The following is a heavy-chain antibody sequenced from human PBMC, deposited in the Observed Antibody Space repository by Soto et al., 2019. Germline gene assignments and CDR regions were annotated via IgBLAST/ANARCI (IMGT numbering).Heavy chain of an antibody. J-gene: IGHJ4*02. CDR3: ARGVAVAGTCDY. CDR2: IYYSGST. Sequence: SETLSLTCTVSGVSISSYYWSWIRQPPGKGLEWIGYIYYSGSTNYNPSLKSRVTISVDTSKNQFSLKLSSVTAADTAVYYCARGVAVAGTCDYWGQGTLVTVSS. CDR1: GVSISSYY. V-gene: IGHV4-59*01. D-gene: IGHD6-19*01.